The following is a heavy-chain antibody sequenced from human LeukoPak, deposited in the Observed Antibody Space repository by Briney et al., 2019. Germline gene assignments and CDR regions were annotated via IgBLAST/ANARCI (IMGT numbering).Heavy chain of an antibody. D-gene: IGHD3-9*01. CDR2: IIPIFGTA. CDR1: GGTFSSYA. J-gene: IGHJ6*02. V-gene: IGHV1-69*13. Sequence: GASVKVSCKASGGTFSSYAISWVRQAPGQGLEWMGGIIPIFGTANYAQKFQGRVTITADESTSTAYMELSSLRSEDTAVYYCASDNYDILTGPHYYYYYGMDVWGQGTTVTVSS. CDR3: ASDNYDILTGPHYYYYYGMDV.